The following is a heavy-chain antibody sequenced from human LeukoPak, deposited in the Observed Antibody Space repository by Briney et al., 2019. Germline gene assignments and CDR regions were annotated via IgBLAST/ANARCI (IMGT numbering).Heavy chain of an antibody. CDR2: ISYDGSNK. J-gene: IGHJ4*02. V-gene: IGHV3-30*03. CDR1: GFTFSSYG. D-gene: IGHD6-6*01. CDR3: ARLERQLAPVDY. Sequence: GRSLRLSCAASGFTFSSYGMHWVRQAPGKGLEWVAVISYDGSNKYYADSVKGRFTISRDNAKNSLYLQMNSLRAEDTAMYYCARLERQLAPVDYWGQGTLVTVSS.